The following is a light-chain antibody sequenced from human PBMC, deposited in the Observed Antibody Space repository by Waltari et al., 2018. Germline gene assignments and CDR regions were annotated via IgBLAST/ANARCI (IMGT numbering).Light chain of an antibody. Sequence: QSALTQPASVSGSPGQSITISCTGTSSDGGGYNYVSWYQQHPGKAPKLMIYEVSNRPSGLSNRFSGSKSGNTASLTISGLQAEDEADYYCSSYTTSSTVVFGGGTKLTVL. V-gene: IGLV2-14*01. CDR2: EVS. J-gene: IGLJ3*02. CDR1: SSDGGGYNY. CDR3: SSYTTSSTVV.